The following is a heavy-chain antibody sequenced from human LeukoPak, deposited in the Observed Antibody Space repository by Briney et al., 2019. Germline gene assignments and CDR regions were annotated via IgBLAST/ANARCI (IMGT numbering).Heavy chain of an antibody. D-gene: IGHD6-19*01. CDR1: GGSISSSSYY. CDR3: AREDSGWSDNDYYYYMDV. Sequence: SETLSLTCTVSGGSISSSSYYWGWIRQPPGKGLEWIGYIYYSGSTNYNPSLKSRVTISVDTSKNQFSLKLSSVTAADTAVYYCAREDSGWSDNDYYYYMDVWGKGTTVTVSS. V-gene: IGHV4-61*01. J-gene: IGHJ6*03. CDR2: IYYSGST.